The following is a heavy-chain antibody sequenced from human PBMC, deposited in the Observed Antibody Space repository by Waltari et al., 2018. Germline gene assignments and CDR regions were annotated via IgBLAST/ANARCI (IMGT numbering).Heavy chain of an antibody. D-gene: IGHD3-22*01. Sequence: QVQLVQSGAEVKKPGASVKVSCKASGYTFTSYGICWVRQAPGQGLEWMGWISAYNGNTNYAQKLQGRVTMTTDTSTSTAYMELRSLRSDDTAVYYCARDRTDYYDSSGYYLYWFDPWGQGTLVTVSS. CDR1: GYTFTSYG. J-gene: IGHJ5*02. CDR3: ARDRTDYYDSSGYYLYWFDP. CDR2: ISAYNGNT. V-gene: IGHV1-18*01.